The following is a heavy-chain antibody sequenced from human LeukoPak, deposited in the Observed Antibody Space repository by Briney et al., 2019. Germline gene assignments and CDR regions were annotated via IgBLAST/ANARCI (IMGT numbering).Heavy chain of an antibody. V-gene: IGHV3-30-3*01. CDR1: GFTFSSYP. J-gene: IGHJ4*02. CDR3: ASWPYDFWSGYYYDY. CDR2: ILYDGSNK. D-gene: IGHD3-3*01. Sequence: PGGSLRLSCAASGFTFSSYPMHWVRQAPGKGLEWVAAILYDGSNKYYADSVKGRFTISRDNSKNTLYLQMNSLRAEDTAVYYCASWPYDFWSGYYYDYWGQGTLVTVSS.